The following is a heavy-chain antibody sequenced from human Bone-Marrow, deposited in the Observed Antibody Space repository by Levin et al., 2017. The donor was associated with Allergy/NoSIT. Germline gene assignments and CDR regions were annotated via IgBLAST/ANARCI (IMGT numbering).Heavy chain of an antibody. CDR3: AWGLGYCSPTSCLNFRLDS. CDR2: IIPILRTT. J-gene: IGHJ4*02. CDR1: GNTFSSYT. D-gene: IGHD2-15*01. Sequence: PQASVKVSCKASGNTFSSYTFTWVRQAPGQGLEWMGRIIPILRTTNYAQRFQGRITITADTSTSTTYMELSSLRPEDAAVYYCAWGLGYCSPTSCLNFRLDSWGQGTLVTVSS. V-gene: IGHV1-69*08.